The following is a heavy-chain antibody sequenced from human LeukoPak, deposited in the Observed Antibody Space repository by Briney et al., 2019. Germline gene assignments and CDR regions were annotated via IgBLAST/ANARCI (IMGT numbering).Heavy chain of an antibody. CDR2: IYYSGST. Sequence: SETLSLTCTVSGGSISSYYWSWIRQPPGKGLEWIGYIYYSGSTNYNPSLKSRVTISVDTSKNQFSLKLSSVTAADTAVYYCALLAPQYYYMDVWGKGTTVTVSS. J-gene: IGHJ6*03. V-gene: IGHV4-59*01. CDR1: GGSISSYY. CDR3: ALLAPQYYYMDV.